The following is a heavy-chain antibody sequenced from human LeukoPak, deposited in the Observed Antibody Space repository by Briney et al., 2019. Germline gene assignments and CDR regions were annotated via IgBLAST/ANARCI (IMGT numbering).Heavy chain of an antibody. CDR2: IIPIFGTP. J-gene: IGHJ6*03. CDR1: GGTLNNYA. D-gene: IGHD4/OR15-4a*01. CDR3: AALNLDYGGNTFYFYMDV. V-gene: IGHV1-69*13. Sequence: GASVKVSCKASGGTLNNYAISWVRQAPGQGPEWMGGIIPIFGTPKYAQKFRDRVTITADDSTATAYMEVTSLKSEDTAVYYCAALNLDYGGNTFYFYMDVWGTGTTVTISS.